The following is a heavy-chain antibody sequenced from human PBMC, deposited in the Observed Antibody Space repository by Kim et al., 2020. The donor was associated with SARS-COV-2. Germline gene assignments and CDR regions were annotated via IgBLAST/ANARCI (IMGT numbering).Heavy chain of an antibody. Sequence: GGSLRLSCAASGFTFSSYSMNWVRQAPGKGLEWVSSISSSSSYIYYAHSVKGRFTISRDNAKNSLHLQMNSLRAEDTAVYYCAGDRYSSSWYGDWYFDL. V-gene: IGHV3-21*01. CDR2: ISSSSSYI. J-gene: IGHJ2*01. CDR1: GFTFSSYS. CDR3: AGDRYSSSWYGDWYFDL. D-gene: IGHD6-13*01.